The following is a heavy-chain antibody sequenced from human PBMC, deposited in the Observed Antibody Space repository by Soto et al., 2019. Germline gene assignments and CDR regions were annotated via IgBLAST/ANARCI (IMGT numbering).Heavy chain of an antibody. V-gene: IGHV1-8*01. J-gene: IGHJ6*02. Sequence: QVQLVQSGAEVKKPGASVKVSCTASGYTFTNYDIYWVRQATGQGLECVGWMNPNSGNTDYPQKFQGRVTMTRNTSISTAYMELTSLRSEDTAVYYCARVSPGYYFGMDVWGQGTTVTVSS. CDR3: ARVSPGYYFGMDV. CDR2: MNPNSGNT. CDR1: GYTFTNYD.